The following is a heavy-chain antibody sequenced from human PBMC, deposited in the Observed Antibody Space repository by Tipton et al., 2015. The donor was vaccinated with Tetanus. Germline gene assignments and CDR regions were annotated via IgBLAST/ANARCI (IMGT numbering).Heavy chain of an antibody. CDR1: GFTFSDYY. V-gene: IGHV3-11*01. Sequence: SLRLSCAASGFTFSDYYMSWIRQAPGKGLEWVSYISSSGSTIYYADSVKGRFTISRDNAKNSLYLQMNSLRAEDTAVYYCARDVYVSLGPEYSPDAFDIWGQGTMVTVSS. CDR3: ARDVYVSLGPEYSPDAFDI. J-gene: IGHJ3*02. D-gene: IGHD2/OR15-2a*01. CDR2: ISSSGSTI.